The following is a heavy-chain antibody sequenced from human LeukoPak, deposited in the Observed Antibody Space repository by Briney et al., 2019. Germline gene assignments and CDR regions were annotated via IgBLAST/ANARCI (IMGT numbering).Heavy chain of an antibody. CDR2: IYWDDDK. CDR1: GFSLSTSGVG. J-gene: IGHJ4*02. D-gene: IGHD3-22*01. Sequence: SGPTLVNPXQTLTLTCTFSGFSLSTSGVGVGWIRQPPGKALEWLAVIYWDDDKRYSPSLKSRLTITKDTSKNQVVLTMTNMDPVDTATYYCAHSRSDYYYDSSGSYYFDYWGQGTLVTVSS. CDR3: AHSRSDYYYDSSGSYYFDY. V-gene: IGHV2-5*02.